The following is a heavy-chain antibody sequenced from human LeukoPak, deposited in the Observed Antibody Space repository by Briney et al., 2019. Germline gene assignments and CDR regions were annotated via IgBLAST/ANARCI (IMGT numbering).Heavy chain of an antibody. D-gene: IGHD3-3*01. CDR2: INHSGST. J-gene: IGHJ5*02. CDR1: GGSISNGGYY. V-gene: IGHV4-34*01. Sequence: PSQTLSLTCTVSGGSISNGGYYWSWIRQPPGKGLEWIGEINHSGSTNYNPSLKSRVTISVDTSKNQFSLKLSSVTAADTAVYYCARGWGYSEWYWFGPWGQGTLVTVSS. CDR3: ARGWGYSEWYWFGP.